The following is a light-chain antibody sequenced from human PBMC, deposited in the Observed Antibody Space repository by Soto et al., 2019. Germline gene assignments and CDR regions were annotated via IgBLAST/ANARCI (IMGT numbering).Light chain of an antibody. CDR1: SNDVGGYDY. CDR2: DVS. J-gene: IGLJ2*01. CDR3: SRATLV. V-gene: IGLV2-14*03. Sequence: QSALTQPASVSGSPGQSITISCTGTSNDVGGYDYVTWYQHHPGKAPKLMIYDVSNRPSGISDRFSASKSGNTASLTISGVQAEDEAHYYTSRATLVFGGGTKLT.